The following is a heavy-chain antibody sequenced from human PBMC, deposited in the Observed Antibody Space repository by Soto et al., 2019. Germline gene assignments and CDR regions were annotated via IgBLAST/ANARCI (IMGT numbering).Heavy chain of an antibody. CDR2: IYPG. CDR3: ARHSPLGGTEV. CDR1: GYSFTSYW. J-gene: IGHJ6*02. Sequence: GESLKISCKGSGYSFTSYWIGWVRQMPGKGLEWMGIIYPGEYSPSFQGQVTISADKSISTAYLQWSSLKASDTAMYYCARHSPLGGTEVWGQETTVNASS. D-gene: IGHD2-15*01. V-gene: IGHV5-51*01.